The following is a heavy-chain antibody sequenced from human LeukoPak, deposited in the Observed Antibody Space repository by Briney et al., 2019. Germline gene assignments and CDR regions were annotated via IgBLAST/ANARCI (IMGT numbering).Heavy chain of an antibody. V-gene: IGHV3-21*01. CDR3: ARDLARGILTFDY. J-gene: IGHJ4*02. D-gene: IGHD1-14*01. CDR2: ISSSSSYI. CDR1: GFTFSSYS. Sequence: GGSLRLSCAASGFTFSSYSMNWVRRAPGKGLEWVSSISSSSSYIYYADSVKGRFTISRDNAKNSLYLQMNSLRAEDTAVYYCARDLARGILTFDYWGQGTLVTVSS.